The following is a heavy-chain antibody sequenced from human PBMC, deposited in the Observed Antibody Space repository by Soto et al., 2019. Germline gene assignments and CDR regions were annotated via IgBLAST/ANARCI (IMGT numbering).Heavy chain of an antibody. V-gene: IGHV1-18*01. Sequence: QVQLVQSGAEVKKPGASVKVSCKASGYTFTSYGISWVRQAPGQGLEWMGWISAYNGNTNYAQKLQGRVTMTTDTSTSTAYMELRSLRSDDTAVYYCARDEGIVVVPADRTDAFDIWGQGTMVTVSS. D-gene: IGHD2-2*01. CDR2: ISAYNGNT. CDR1: GYTFTSYG. J-gene: IGHJ3*02. CDR3: ARDEGIVVVPADRTDAFDI.